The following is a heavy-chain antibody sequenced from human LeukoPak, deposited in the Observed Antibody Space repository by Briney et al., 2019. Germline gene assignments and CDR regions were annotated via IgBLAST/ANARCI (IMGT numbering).Heavy chain of an antibody. D-gene: IGHD2-2*01. V-gene: IGHV3-43*02. CDR1: GFTFDDYA. Sequence: GGSLRLSCAASGFTFDDYAMHWVRQAPGKGLEWVSLISGDGSSTYYADSVKGRFTISRDNSKNSLYLQMNSLRAEDTAVYYCARPYCSSTSCYLDAFDIWGQGTMVTVCS. J-gene: IGHJ3*02. CDR3: ARPYCSSTSCYLDAFDI. CDR2: ISGDGSST.